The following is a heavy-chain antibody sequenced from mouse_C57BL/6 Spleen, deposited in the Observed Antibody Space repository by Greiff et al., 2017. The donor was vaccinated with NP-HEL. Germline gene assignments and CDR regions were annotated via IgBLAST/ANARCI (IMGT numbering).Heavy chain of an antibody. J-gene: IGHJ4*01. V-gene: IGHV1-19*01. CDR3: ARDYTLMDY. Sequence: EVQLQQSGPVLVKPGASVKMSCKASGYTFTDYYMNWVKQSHGKSLEWIGVINPYNGGTSYNQKFKGKATLTVDKSSSTAYMELNSLTSEDSAVYYCARDYTLMDYWGQGTSVTVSS. D-gene: IGHD2-12*01. CDR1: GYTFTDYY. CDR2: INPYNGGT.